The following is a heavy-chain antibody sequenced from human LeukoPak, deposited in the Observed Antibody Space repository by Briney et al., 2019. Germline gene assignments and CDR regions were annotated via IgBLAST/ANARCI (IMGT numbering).Heavy chain of an antibody. CDR1: GGSFSGYY. Sequence: KPSETLSLTCAVYGGSFSGYYWSWIRQTPGKGLEWIGEINHSGSTNYNPSLKSRVTISVDTSKNQFSLKLSSVTAADTAVYYCARGGWRYCSSTSCYNRADNWFDPWGQGTLVTVPS. CDR2: INHSGST. J-gene: IGHJ5*02. D-gene: IGHD2-2*02. V-gene: IGHV4-34*01. CDR3: ARGGWRYCSSTSCYNRADNWFDP.